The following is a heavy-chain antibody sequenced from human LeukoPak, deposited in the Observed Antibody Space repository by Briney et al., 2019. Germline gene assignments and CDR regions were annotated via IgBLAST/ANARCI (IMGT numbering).Heavy chain of an antibody. J-gene: IGHJ3*02. V-gene: IGHV1-69*13. CDR3: ARDFGPEGYCSGGSCPKDSDAFDI. Sequence: ASVKVSCKASGGTFNSYAISWVRQAPGQGLEWMGGINPILGTANYAQKFQGRVTITADESTSTAYMELSSLRSEDTAVYYCARDFGPEGYCSGGSCPKDSDAFDIWGQGTMVTVSS. CDR2: INPILGTA. D-gene: IGHD2-15*01. CDR1: GGTFNSYA.